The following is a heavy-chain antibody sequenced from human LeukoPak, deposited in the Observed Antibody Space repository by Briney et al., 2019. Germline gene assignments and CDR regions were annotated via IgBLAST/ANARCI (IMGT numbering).Heavy chain of an antibody. J-gene: IGHJ4*02. CDR1: GFTFSNYA. CDR2: ITNTGTAT. Sequence: PGGSLRLSCAASGFTFSNYAMSWVRQAPGKGLECFTVITNTGTATAYADSVKGRFTISRDNSKNTLYLQMNSLRAEDTAVYYCAKGTLGYCSGSSCYPFDSWGQGTLVTVSS. V-gene: IGHV3-23*05. D-gene: IGHD2-15*01. CDR3: AKGTLGYCSGSSCYPFDS.